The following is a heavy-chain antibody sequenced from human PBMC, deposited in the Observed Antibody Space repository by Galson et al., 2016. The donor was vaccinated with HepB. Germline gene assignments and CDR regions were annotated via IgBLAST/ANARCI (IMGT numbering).Heavy chain of an antibody. Sequence: SLRLSCAASGFSFNSHSLCWVRQAPGKGLEWLSYISASGAIIHYADSLKGRLSASRDNAKSTLFLQMSSLTAEDTAVYYCARDPLSCTEGYCIEPFDYWGQGTVVTVSS. J-gene: IGHJ4*02. CDR1: GFSFNSHS. D-gene: IGHD2-8*02. CDR2: ISASGAII. V-gene: IGHV3-48*04. CDR3: ARDPLSCTEGYCIEPFDY.